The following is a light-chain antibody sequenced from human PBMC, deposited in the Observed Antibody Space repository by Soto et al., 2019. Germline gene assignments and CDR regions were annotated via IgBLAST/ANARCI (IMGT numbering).Light chain of an antibody. CDR2: GAS. CDR1: QSVYNNY. J-gene: IGKJ1*01. V-gene: IGKV3-20*01. Sequence: EIVLTQSPGSLSLFTGETATLSCRASQSVYNNYLAWYQEKPGQAPRLLIYGASSRATGIPDRFSGSGSGTDFTLTISRLEPEDFAVYYCQQYGSSPRTFGQGTKVDIK. CDR3: QQYGSSPRT.